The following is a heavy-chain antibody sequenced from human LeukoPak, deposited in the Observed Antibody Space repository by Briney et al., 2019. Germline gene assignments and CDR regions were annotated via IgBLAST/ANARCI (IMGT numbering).Heavy chain of an antibody. CDR2: IYPIGSP. CDR1: GDSVNSPYW. Sequence: SGTLSLTCAVSGDSVNSPYWWTWVRQPPGRGLEWIGEIYPIGSPNYNSSLEGRVTISMDGSKNQFSLLLNSVTAADTAIYYCTRHDYLTSGYNFWGQGALVTVSS. J-gene: IGHJ4*02. V-gene: IGHV4-4*02. CDR3: TRHDYLTSGYNF. D-gene: IGHD5-24*01.